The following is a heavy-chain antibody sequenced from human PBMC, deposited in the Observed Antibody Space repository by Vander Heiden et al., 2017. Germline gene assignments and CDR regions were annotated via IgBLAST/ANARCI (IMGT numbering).Heavy chain of an antibody. CDR2: IWFDGTNK. CDR1: GFTFSSYG. CDR3: ARGTTGYYRGSYFDY. V-gene: IGHV3-33*01. D-gene: IGHD3-9*01. J-gene: IGHJ4*02. Sequence: QVQLVESGGGVVQPGRALRLSCAASGFTFSSYGMHWVRQAAGKELEWVAVIWFDGTNKYYGDSVKGRFTISRDNSKNTVYLQMNSLRAEDTAVYYCARGTTGYYRGSYFDYWGQGTLVTASS.